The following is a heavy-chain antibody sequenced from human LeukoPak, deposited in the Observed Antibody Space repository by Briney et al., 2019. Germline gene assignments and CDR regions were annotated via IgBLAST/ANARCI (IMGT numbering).Heavy chain of an antibody. J-gene: IGHJ4*02. D-gene: IGHD3-16*01. CDR3: ARVYVWGSLYFDY. CDR2: IYYSGST. V-gene: IGHV4-59*01. CDR1: GGSISSYY. Sequence: SETLSLTCTVSGGSISSYYWSWIRQPPGKGLEWIGYIYYSGSTSYNPSLKSRVTISVDTSKNQFSLKLSSVTAADTAVYYCARVYVWGSLYFDYWGQGTLVTVSS.